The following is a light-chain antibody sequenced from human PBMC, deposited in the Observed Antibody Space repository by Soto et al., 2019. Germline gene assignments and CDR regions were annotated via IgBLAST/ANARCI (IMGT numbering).Light chain of an antibody. CDR1: TSDVGGYNH. V-gene: IGLV2-14*01. J-gene: IGLJ2*01. CDR2: DVN. Sequence: QSALIQPASVSGSPGQSITISCTGTTSDVGGYNHVSWFQPHPGKVPKLMIYDVNNRPSGVSKRFSGSKSGNTASLTISGLQAEDEADYYCSSYTNTNTLVFGGGTKLTVL. CDR3: SSYTNTNTLV.